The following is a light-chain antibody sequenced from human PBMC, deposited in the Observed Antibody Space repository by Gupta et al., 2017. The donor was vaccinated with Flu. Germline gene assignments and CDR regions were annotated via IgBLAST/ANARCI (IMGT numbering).Light chain of an antibody. CDR1: PLGDKL. Sequence: SYALTQQPSWSLSPGQPAIITCSGLPLGDKLVCWFQQKAGQCPGLVIYYNDRRPSETPERFSGSKSGDTATLTISGTQAEDEADYYCQAGDNSTPVFGAGTKVTIL. J-gene: IGLJ1*01. V-gene: IGLV3-1*01. CDR2: YND. CDR3: QAGDNSTPV.